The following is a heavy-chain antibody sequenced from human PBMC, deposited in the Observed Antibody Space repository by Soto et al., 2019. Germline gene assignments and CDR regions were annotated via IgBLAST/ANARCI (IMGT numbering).Heavy chain of an antibody. V-gene: IGHV4-39*01. CDR3: ARGKITMIVVVIHPSDAFDI. CDR2: IYYSGST. Sequence: PSETLSLTCTVSGGSISSSSYYWGWIRQPPGKGLEWIGSIYYSGSTYYNPSLMSRVTISVDTSKNQFSLKLSSVTAADTAVYYCARGKITMIVVVIHPSDAFDISGQGTIITVSS. CDR1: GGSISSSSYY. J-gene: IGHJ3*02. D-gene: IGHD3-22*01.